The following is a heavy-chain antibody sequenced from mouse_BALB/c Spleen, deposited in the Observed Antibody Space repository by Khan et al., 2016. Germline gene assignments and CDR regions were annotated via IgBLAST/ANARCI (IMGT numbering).Heavy chain of an antibody. Sequence: QVQLQQPGAELVRPGASVKLSCKALGYTFTDYEMHWVKQTPVHGLEWIGAIHPGGGGSAYNQKFKVRATLTADKSSSTAYMELSSLTSEDSAVYYGAKGLRRGYYFDSWGQGTTLTVSS. J-gene: IGHJ2*01. CDR1: GYTFTDYE. V-gene: IGHV1-15*01. CDR2: IHPGGGGS. CDR3: AKGLRRGYYFDS. D-gene: IGHD2-4*01.